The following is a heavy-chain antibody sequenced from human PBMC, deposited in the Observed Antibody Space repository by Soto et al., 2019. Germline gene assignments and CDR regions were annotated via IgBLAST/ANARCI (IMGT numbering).Heavy chain of an antibody. V-gene: IGHV1-3*01. CDR3: ARAYTSSFNSDSKNSGYFDF. Sequence: ASVKVSCKASGYTFTSYAMHWVRQAPGQRLEWMGWINAGNGNTKYSQKFQGRVTITRDTSASTAYMELSSLRSEDTAVYYCARAYTSSFNSDSKNSGYFDFSGLGTLVTVSS. J-gene: IGHJ4*02. D-gene: IGHD3-22*01. CDR1: GYTFTSYA. CDR2: INAGNGNT.